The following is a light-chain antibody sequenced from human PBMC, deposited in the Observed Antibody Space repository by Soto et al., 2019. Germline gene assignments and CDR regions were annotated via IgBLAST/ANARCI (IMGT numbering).Light chain of an antibody. CDR3: QQSYSTPSIT. V-gene: IGKV1-39*01. CDR2: AAS. CDR1: QSISSY. J-gene: IGKJ5*01. Sequence: DIQMTQYPSSLSASVGDRVTITCRASQSISSYLNWYQQKPGKAPKLLIYAASSLQSGVPSRFSGSGSGTDFTLTISSLQPEDFATYYCQQSYSTPSIT.